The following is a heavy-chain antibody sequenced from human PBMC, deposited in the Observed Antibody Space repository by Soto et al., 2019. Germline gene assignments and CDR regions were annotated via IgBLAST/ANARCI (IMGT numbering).Heavy chain of an antibody. Sequence: SWPTLVDPPKTPTLTCTLSGVPPRPCGGGVGWVPQPPGKGLEWLALIYWDDDKRYSPSLKSRLTITKDTSKNQVVLTMTNMDPVDTATYYCAHNRITIFGVVIMDVWGKGTTVTVSS. V-gene: IGHV2-5*02. CDR2: IYWDDDK. CDR3: AHNRITIFGVVIMDV. J-gene: IGHJ6*04. CDR1: GVPPRPCGGG. D-gene: IGHD3-3*01.